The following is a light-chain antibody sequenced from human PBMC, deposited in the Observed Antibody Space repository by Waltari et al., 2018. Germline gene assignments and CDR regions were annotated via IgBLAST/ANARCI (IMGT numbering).Light chain of an antibody. CDR1: QDISNY. V-gene: IGKV1-33*01. J-gene: IGKJ4*01. Sequence: DIQMTQSPSSLSASVGDRVTLTCQASQDISNYLNWYQQKPGKAPKLLIYDASNLETGVPSRFSGRGSGTDFTFTISSLQPEDIATYYCQQYDNPTLTFGGGTKVEIK. CDR3: QQYDNPTLT. CDR2: DAS.